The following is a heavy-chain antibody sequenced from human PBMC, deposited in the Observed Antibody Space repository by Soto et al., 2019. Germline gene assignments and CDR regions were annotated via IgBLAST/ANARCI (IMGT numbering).Heavy chain of an antibody. CDR3: VRGVVTTSPTYFDY. J-gene: IGHJ4*02. D-gene: IGHD2-21*02. Sequence: QVQLVQSGAEVKKPGSSVKVSCKASGGTFTSYTFSWVRQAPGQGPEWMGRVIPIFAVTNYAQKFQGRVTSTADKSTSTVYMNLTSLRSGDTAVYYCVRGVVTTSPTYFDYWGQGTLVTVSS. V-gene: IGHV1-69*02. CDR1: GGTFTSYT. CDR2: VIPIFAVT.